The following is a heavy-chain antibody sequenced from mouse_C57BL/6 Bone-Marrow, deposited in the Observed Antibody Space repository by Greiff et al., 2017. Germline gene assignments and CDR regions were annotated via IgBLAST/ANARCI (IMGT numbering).Heavy chain of an antibody. Sequence: VQLQQPGAELVMPGASVKLSCKASGYTFTSYWMHWVKQRPGQGLEWIGEIDPSDSYTNYNQKFKGKSTLTVDKSSSTAYMQLSSLTSEDSAVYYCARELGYWYFDVWGTGTTVTVSS. CDR1: GYTFTSYW. CDR3: ARELGYWYFDV. CDR2: IDPSDSYT. D-gene: IGHD4-1*01. J-gene: IGHJ1*03. V-gene: IGHV1-69*01.